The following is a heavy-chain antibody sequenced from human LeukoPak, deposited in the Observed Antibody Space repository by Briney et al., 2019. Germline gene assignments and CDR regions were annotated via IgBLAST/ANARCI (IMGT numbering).Heavy chain of an antibody. CDR2: ISDSGGST. Sequence: HPGGSLRLSCAVSGITLSNYGMSWVRQAPGKGLEWVAGISDSGGSTSYADSVKGRFTISRDNPKNTLYLQMNSLRAEDTAVYFCAKRGVVIRVILVGFHKAAYYFDSWGQGALVTVSS. CDR1: GITLSNYG. J-gene: IGHJ4*02. CDR3: AKRGVVIRVILVGFHKAAYYFDS. D-gene: IGHD3-22*01. V-gene: IGHV3-23*01.